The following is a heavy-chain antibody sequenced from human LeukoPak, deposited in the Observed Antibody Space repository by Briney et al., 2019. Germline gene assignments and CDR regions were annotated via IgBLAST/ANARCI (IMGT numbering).Heavy chain of an antibody. CDR1: GFTFSSYG. V-gene: IGHV3-30*18. J-gene: IGHJ5*02. CDR3: AKGPRGYSYGYMWFDP. D-gene: IGHD5-18*01. Sequence: PGRSLRLSCPASGFTFSSYGMHWVRQAPGKGLEWVAVISYDGSNKYYADSVKGRFTISRDNSKNTLYLQMNSLRAEDTAVYYCAKGPRGYSYGYMWFDPWGQGTLVTVSS. CDR2: ISYDGSNK.